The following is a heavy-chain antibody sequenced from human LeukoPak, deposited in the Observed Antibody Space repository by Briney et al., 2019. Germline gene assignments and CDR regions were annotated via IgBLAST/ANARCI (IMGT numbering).Heavy chain of an antibody. D-gene: IGHD6-19*01. CDR1: GFTFSSYN. CDR2: ISTSSSYI. CDR3: AKDTSTISVSGTCFDY. Sequence: GGSLRLSCAASGFTFSSYNMNWVRQAPGKGLEWVSSISTSSSYIYYADSLKGRFTISRDNAKNSLYLQMNSLRAEDTAVYYCAKDTSTISVSGTCFDYWGQGTLVTVSS. V-gene: IGHV3-21*01. J-gene: IGHJ4*02.